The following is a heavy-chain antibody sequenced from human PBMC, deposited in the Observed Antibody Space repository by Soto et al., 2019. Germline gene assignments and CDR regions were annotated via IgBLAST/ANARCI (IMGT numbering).Heavy chain of an antibody. D-gene: IGHD3-22*01. J-gene: IGHJ3*02. CDR3: GGGLGEGNYYDSSVPVDAFDI. Sequence: ASVKVSCKASGYTFTSYGISWVRQAPGQGLEWMGWISAYNSNTNYAQKLQGRVTMTTDTSTSTAYKELRSLRADDTAVYYCGGGLGEGNYYDSSVPVDAFDIWGQGTMVTVSS. CDR1: GYTFTSYG. CDR2: ISAYNSNT. V-gene: IGHV1-18*01.